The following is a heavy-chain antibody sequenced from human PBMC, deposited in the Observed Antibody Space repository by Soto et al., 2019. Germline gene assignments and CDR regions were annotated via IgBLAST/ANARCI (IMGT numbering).Heavy chain of an antibody. CDR2: MNPNSGNT. D-gene: IGHD2-8*02. V-gene: IGHV1-8*01. CDR3: ARASRQSWWTRYYYYGMDV. J-gene: IGHJ6*02. CDR1: GYTFTSYD. Sequence: ASVKVSCKASGYTFTSYDINWVRQATGQGLEWMGWMNPNSGNTGYAQKFQGRVTMTRNTSIRTAYMELSSLRSEDTAVYYCARASRQSWWTRYYYYGMDVCGQGPPVTVSS.